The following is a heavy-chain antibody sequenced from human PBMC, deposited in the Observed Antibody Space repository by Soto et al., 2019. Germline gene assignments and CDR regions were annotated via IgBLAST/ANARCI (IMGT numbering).Heavy chain of an antibody. Sequence: SVKVSCKASGFTFTSSAMQWVRQARGQRLEWIGWIVVGSGNTNYAQKFQERVTITRDMSTSTAYMELSSLRSEDTAVYYCAGRSNWQWPDYYFDYWGQGTLVTVPS. CDR1: GFTFTSSA. CDR3: AGRSNWQWPDYYFDY. V-gene: IGHV1-58*02. J-gene: IGHJ4*02. D-gene: IGHD6-19*01. CDR2: IVVGSGNT.